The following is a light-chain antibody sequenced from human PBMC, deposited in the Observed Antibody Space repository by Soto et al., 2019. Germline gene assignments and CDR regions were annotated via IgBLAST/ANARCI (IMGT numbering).Light chain of an antibody. J-gene: IGKJ2*01. CDR2: AAS. CDR3: PSHHTNPST. V-gene: IGKV1-17*01. Sequence: SSMAASVGDRVNIICRASQVITNDLGWYQQKPGKAARRLIYAASSLQSGGPARFSGSGSGTEFTLTISILHPKDFAPTNFPSHHTNPSTFGYGTKL. CDR1: QVITND.